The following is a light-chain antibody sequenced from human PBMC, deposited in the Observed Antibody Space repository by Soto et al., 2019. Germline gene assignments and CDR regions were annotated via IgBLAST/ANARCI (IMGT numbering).Light chain of an antibody. CDR3: LLSSSGARPV. J-gene: IGLJ2*01. CDR1: TGAVSSGHY. Sequence: QAVVTQEPSLTVSPGGTVTLTCGSSTGAVSSGHYPYWFQQKPGQAPTTLIYATNNKHSWTPARFSGSLLGGKAALTLSGAQPEDEADYYCLLSSSGARPVFGGGTKLTVL. V-gene: IGLV7-46*01. CDR2: ATN.